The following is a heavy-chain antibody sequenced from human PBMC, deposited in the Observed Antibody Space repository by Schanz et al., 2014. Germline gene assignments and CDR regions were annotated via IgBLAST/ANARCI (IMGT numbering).Heavy chain of an antibody. Sequence: EVQLVESGGDLVQPGGSLRLSCAASGFTFSSYSMNWVRQTPGKGLEWVSYISTRSITTYYPASLKGRFTISRDDAKNSLYLQMNSLTDEDTAVYYCARDSDRATMVRTYNWFDPWGQGTLVTVSS. V-gene: IGHV3-48*02. CDR2: ISTRSITT. D-gene: IGHD3-10*01. CDR1: GFTFSSYS. J-gene: IGHJ5*02. CDR3: ARDSDRATMVRTYNWFDP.